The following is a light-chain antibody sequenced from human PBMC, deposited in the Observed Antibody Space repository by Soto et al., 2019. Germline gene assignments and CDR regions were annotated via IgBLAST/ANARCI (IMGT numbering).Light chain of an antibody. J-gene: IGKJ2*01. V-gene: IGKV1-5*03. CDR2: KAT. Sequence: DIQMTQSPSTLSASVGDRVTITCRASQSITTWLAWYQQKPGKAPNLLIYKATNLQSGVPSRFSGSGSGTEFSLPISSLQPDDFATYYCQRYNDYQYIFGQGTKLEIK. CDR3: QRYNDYQYI. CDR1: QSITTW.